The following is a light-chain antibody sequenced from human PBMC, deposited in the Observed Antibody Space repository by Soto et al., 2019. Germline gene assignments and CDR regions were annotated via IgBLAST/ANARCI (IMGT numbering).Light chain of an antibody. Sequence: QSALAQPPSASGSPGQSVTITCTGTNSDVGTYNYVSWYQHHPGKAPKFMIYEVSKRPLGVPDRFSGSKSGNTASLTVSGLQAEDEADYYCSSYRTGGSYVFGPGTKLTVL. J-gene: IGLJ1*01. V-gene: IGLV2-8*01. CDR3: SSYRTGGSYV. CDR1: NSDVGTYNY. CDR2: EVS.